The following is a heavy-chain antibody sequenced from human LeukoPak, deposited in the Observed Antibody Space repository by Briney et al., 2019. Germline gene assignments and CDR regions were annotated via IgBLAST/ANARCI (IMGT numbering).Heavy chain of an antibody. CDR1: GGSFSGYY. J-gene: IGHJ3*02. D-gene: IGHD6-19*01. CDR2: INHSGST. V-gene: IGHV4-34*01. CDR3: ARDPYLAVAGTPDAFDI. Sequence: SETLSLTCAVYGGSFSGYYWSWIRQPPGKGLEWIGEINHSGSTNYNPSLKSRVTISVDTSKNQCSLKLSSVTAADTAVYYCARDPYLAVAGTPDAFDIWGQGTMVTVSS.